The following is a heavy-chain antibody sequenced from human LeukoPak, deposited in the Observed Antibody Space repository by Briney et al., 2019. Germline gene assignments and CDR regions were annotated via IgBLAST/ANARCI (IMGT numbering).Heavy chain of an antibody. CDR2: MNPNSGNT. Sequence: ASVKVSCKASGYTFSIYGINWVRQATGQGLEWMGWMNPNSGNTGYAQKFQGRVTMTRNTSISTAYMELSSLRSEDTAVYYCARARWELGLDYRGQGTLVTVSS. CDR1: GYTFSIYG. J-gene: IGHJ4*02. D-gene: IGHD1-26*01. V-gene: IGHV1-8*02. CDR3: ARARWELGLDY.